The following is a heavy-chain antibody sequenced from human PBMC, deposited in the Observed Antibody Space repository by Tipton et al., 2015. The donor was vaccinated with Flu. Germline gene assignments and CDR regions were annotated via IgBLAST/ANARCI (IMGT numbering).Heavy chain of an antibody. CDR3: ARARGDAFDI. CDR1: GGSFSGYY. CDR2: IYYSGST. Sequence: TLSLTCAVYGGSFSGYYWSWIRQPPGKGLEWIGSIYYSGSTYYNPSLKSRVTISVDTSKNQFSLKLSPVTAADTAVYYCARARGDAFDIWGQGTMVTVSS. V-gene: IGHV4-34*01. J-gene: IGHJ3*02. D-gene: IGHD3-16*01.